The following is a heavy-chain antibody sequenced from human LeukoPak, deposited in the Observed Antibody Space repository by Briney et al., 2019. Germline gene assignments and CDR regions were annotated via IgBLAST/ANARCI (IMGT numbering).Heavy chain of an antibody. CDR2: INRDGSST. Sequence: PGGSLRLSCAASGFTVSSYWMHWVRQAPGKGLGKGLLWVSRINRDGSSTSYADSVRGRFTISRDNAKNTLYLQMNSLRAEDTAVYYCAKDEDDYYDSSGPLTCWGQGTLVTVSS. CDR3: AKDEDDYYDSSGPLTC. D-gene: IGHD3-22*01. J-gene: IGHJ4*02. V-gene: IGHV3-74*01. CDR1: GFTVSSYW.